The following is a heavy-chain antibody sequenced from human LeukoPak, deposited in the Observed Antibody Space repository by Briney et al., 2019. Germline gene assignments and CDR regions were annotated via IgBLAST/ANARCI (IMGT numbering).Heavy chain of an antibody. D-gene: IGHD3-16*01. J-gene: IGHJ4*02. CDR1: GGSISSSSYY. CDR3: AGGGLTTFDY. CDR2: IYYSGST. Sequence: PSETLSLTCTVSGGSISSSSYYWGWIRQPPGKGLEWIGSIYYSGSTYYNPSLKSRVTISVDTSKNQFSLKLNSVTAADTAVYFCAGGGLTTFDYWGQGTPVTVSS. V-gene: IGHV4-39*07.